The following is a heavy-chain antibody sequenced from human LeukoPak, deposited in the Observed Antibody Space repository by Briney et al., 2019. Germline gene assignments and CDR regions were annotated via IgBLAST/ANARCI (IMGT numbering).Heavy chain of an antibody. Sequence: GGSLRLSCAASGFTFSNYWMHWVRQAPGKGLVWVSRIDNGGSDTSHADSVKGRFTISRDNAKNTLYLQMNSLRAEDTAVYYCAKDFQLEPPFDPWGQGTLVTVSS. J-gene: IGHJ5*02. CDR2: IDNGGSDT. CDR3: AKDFQLEPPFDP. CDR1: GFTFSNYW. V-gene: IGHV3-74*01. D-gene: IGHD1-1*01.